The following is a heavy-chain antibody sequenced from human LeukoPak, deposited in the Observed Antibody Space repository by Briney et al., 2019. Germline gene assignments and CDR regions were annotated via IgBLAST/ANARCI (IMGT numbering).Heavy chain of an antibody. CDR1: GFTFRTYA. Sequence: GGSLRLSCAASGFTFRTYAMSWVRQAPGKGLEWVALIWYDGSNKYYEDSVKGRFTISRDNSKNTLYLQMNSLRAEDTALYYCARYYGDYRAFDIWGQGTMVTVSS. J-gene: IGHJ3*02. CDR3: ARYYGDYRAFDI. CDR2: IWYDGSNK. D-gene: IGHD4-17*01. V-gene: IGHV3-33*08.